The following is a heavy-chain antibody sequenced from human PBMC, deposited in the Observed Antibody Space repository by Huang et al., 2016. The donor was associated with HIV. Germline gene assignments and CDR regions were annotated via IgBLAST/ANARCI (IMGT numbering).Heavy chain of an antibody. J-gene: IGHJ4*02. Sequence: QVQLVESGGGVVQPGGSLRLSCTASGFTFGSFGMRWVRQAPGKGLEWVAFIRYDGNNYYYADSVRGRFTISRDNSKDTLYLQMNRLRPDDSAVYYCAKDLTYTFGRHFDYWGRGTLVTVSS. D-gene: IGHD3-3*01. CDR1: GFTFGSFG. CDR3: AKDLTYTFGRHFDY. V-gene: IGHV3-30*02. CDR2: IRYDGNNY.